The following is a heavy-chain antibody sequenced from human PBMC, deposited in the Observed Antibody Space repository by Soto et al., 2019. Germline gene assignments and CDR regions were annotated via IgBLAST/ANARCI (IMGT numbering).Heavy chain of an antibody. J-gene: IGHJ6*04. CDR3: ERDKSSGSKWYSYPDD. Sequence: EVQLVESGGGLVQPGGSLRLSCATSGFILSDYAMNWVRQAPGKGLEWVSYISSSSSVIDYADSVKGRFTVSRDNAKNSMYLQLQRNRLEHKDMYYYERDKSSGSKWYSYPDDWGKGTTVTVSS. V-gene: IGHV3-48*01. CDR2: ISSSSSVI. D-gene: IGHD3-10*01. CDR1: GFILSDYA.